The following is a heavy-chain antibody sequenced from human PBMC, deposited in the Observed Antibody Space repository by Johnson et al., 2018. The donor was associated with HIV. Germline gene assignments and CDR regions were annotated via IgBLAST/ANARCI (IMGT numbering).Heavy chain of an antibody. CDR3: TTSYSSGWYGANDAFDI. CDR2: LYSDGRT. V-gene: IGHV3-53*01. Sequence: VQLVESGGDLIQPGGSLRLSCAASGFTVSSTYMSWVRQAPGKGLEWLSVLYSDGRTYYADSVKGRFTISRDGSKNTLFLQMNSLRAEDTAVYYCTTSYSSGWYGANDAFDIWGQGTMVTVSS. D-gene: IGHD6-19*01. CDR1: GFTVSSTY. J-gene: IGHJ3*02.